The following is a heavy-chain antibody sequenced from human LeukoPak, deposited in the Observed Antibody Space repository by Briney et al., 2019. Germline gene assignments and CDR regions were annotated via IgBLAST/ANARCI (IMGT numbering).Heavy chain of an antibody. D-gene: IGHD6-13*01. CDR2: INPSGGST. CDR1: GYTFTSYG. Sequence: GASVKVSCKASGYTFTSYGISWVRQAPGQGLEWMGIINPSGGSTSYAQKFQGRVTLTRDTSTSTVYMELSSLRSEDTAVYYCARGALAAAGQTFDYWGQGTLVTVSS. CDR3: ARGALAAAGQTFDY. J-gene: IGHJ4*02. V-gene: IGHV1-46*01.